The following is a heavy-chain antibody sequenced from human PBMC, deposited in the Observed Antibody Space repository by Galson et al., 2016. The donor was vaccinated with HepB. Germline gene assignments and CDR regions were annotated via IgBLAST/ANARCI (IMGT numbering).Heavy chain of an antibody. Sequence: QSGAEVKKPGESLKISCMGSGYSFYNYWIVWLRQMPGKGLEWMGIIYPRDSDTRYSPSFEGQVTISVDKSISTAYLQWSSLKASDTAMYYCARHVYRADLLRGGIQLDYWAQGTLVTVTA. CDR2: IYPRDSDT. CDR1: GYSFYNYW. D-gene: IGHD3-10*01. CDR3: ARHVYRADLLRGGIQLDY. V-gene: IGHV5-51*01. J-gene: IGHJ4*02.